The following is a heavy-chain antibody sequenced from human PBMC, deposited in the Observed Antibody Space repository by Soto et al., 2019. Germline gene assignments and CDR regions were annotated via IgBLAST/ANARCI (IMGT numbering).Heavy chain of an antibody. CDR1: GYTFTNYD. V-gene: IGHV1-8*01. Sequence: ASVKFSCKASGYTFTNYDINWVRQATGQGLEWMGWMNPSNGNTGYAQKFQGRVTMTRDTSISAAYMELSSLTSADTAVYYCARFVRHQLPTIDYWGQGALVTVSS. D-gene: IGHD1-26*01. J-gene: IGHJ4*02. CDR3: ARFVRHQLPTIDY. CDR2: MNPSNGNT.